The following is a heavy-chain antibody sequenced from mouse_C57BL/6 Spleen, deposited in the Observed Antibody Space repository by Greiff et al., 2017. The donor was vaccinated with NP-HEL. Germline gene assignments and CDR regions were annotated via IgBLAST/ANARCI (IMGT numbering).Heavy chain of an antibody. CDR1: GYTFTSYW. J-gene: IGHJ2*01. V-gene: IGHV1-69*01. CDR2: IDPSDSYT. CDR3: ARGGSGYRYYFDY. Sequence: VQLQQPGAELVMPGASVKLSCKASGYTFTSYWMHWVKQRPGQGLEWIGEIDPSDSYTNYNQKFKGKSTLTVDKSSSTAYMQLSSLTSEDSAVDYCARGGSGYRYYFDYWGQGTTLTVSS. D-gene: IGHD3-2*02.